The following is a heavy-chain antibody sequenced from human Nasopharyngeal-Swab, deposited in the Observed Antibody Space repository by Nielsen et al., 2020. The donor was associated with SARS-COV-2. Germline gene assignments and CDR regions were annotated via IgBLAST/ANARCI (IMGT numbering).Heavy chain of an antibody. CDR1: GYTFTEYF. V-gene: IGHV1-46*01. CDR3: AREGFGYKKFDY. Sequence: ASVKVSCKSSGYTFTEYFMYWVRQAPGQGLEWMGLSNPSDGTTDYAQRFRGRVIVTRDTSTNTDYMEMSSLTSEDTAVYYCAREGFGYKKFDYWGQGTLVTVSS. CDR2: SNPSDGTT. D-gene: IGHD1-1*01. J-gene: IGHJ4*02.